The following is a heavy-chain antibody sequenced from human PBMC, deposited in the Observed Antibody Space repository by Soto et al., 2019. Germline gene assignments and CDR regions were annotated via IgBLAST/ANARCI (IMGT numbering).Heavy chain of an antibody. D-gene: IGHD3-22*01. CDR1: GLPSGTAG. Sequence: EMQLVQSGGGLVKPGGSLGLSVAASGLPSGTAGWSWVRRLPGKGLEWIGRIKGETDGGTTDYGAPVKGRFTISRDHSKDTLYLHMNSPKTEDTAVYYCTTGLSNGYYNFDYWGQGTPVTVSS. CDR2: IKGETDGGTT. J-gene: IGHJ4*02. V-gene: IGHV3-15*07. CDR3: TTGLSNGYYNFDY.